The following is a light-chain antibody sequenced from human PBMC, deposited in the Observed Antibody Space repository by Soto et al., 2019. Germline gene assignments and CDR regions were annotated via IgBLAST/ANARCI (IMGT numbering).Light chain of an antibody. CDR2: DVS. V-gene: IGLV2-14*01. J-gene: IGLJ1*01. Sequence: QAVVTQPASVSGSPGQSITISCTGTSSDVGGYNYVSWYQQHPSKAPKLMIYDVSNRPSGVSNRFSGSKSGNTASLTISGLQAEDEADYYCSSYTSSSTYVFGTGTKLTVL. CDR1: SSDVGGYNY. CDR3: SSYTSSSTYV.